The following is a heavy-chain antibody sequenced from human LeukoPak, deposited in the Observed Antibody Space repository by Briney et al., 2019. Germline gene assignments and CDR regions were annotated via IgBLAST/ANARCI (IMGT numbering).Heavy chain of an antibody. CDR3: ATDGSAFEGRWY. D-gene: IGHD3-16*01. CDR2: FDPEDGET. J-gene: IGHJ4*02. CDR1: GYTLTELS. V-gene: IGHV1-24*01. Sequence: ASVKVSCKVSGYTLTELSMHWVRQAPGKGLEWMGGFDPEDGETIYAQKFQGRVTMTEDTSTDTAYMELSSLRSEDTAVYYCATDGSAFEGRWYWGQGTLVTVSS.